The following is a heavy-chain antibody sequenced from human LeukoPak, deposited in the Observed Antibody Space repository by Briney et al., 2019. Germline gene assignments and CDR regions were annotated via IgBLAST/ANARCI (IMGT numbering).Heavy chain of an antibody. Sequence: PSETLSLTCTVSGGSISSVGHYWSWIRQHPGKGLEWIGYIYYSGSTYYNPSLKTRVTISVDTSKNQFSLKLSSVTAADTAMYYCARVRWLLPNDWGQGTLVTVSS. CDR2: IYYSGST. V-gene: IGHV4-31*03. CDR1: GGSISSVGHY. J-gene: IGHJ4*02. CDR3: ARVRWLLPND. D-gene: IGHD3-22*01.